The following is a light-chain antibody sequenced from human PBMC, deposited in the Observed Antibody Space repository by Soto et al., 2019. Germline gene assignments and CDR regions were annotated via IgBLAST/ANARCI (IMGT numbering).Light chain of an antibody. V-gene: IGKV1-5*03. CDR2: QTS. J-gene: IGKJ1*01. Sequence: DIQMTQSPSILSASVGDRVTITCRASQSINTWLAWYQQKPGKAPNLLLYQTSKLESGVPSRFSGSGSGTEFTLTISSLQPDDFATYFCQQCSSYSTFGQGTKVEIK. CDR1: QSINTW. CDR3: QQCSSYST.